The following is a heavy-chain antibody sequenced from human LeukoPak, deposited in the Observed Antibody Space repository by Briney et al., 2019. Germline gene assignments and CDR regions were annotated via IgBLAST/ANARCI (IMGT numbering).Heavy chain of an antibody. V-gene: IGHV4-39*07. Sequence: SETLSLTCTVSGGSISSTSNYWGWIRQPPGKGLEWIGSIYYSGSTYHNPSLKSRVTISVDTSKNQFSLKLTSVTAADTAVYYCAKSGDYCLDYWGPGTLVTVSS. CDR1: GGSISSTSNY. J-gene: IGHJ4*02. D-gene: IGHD3-3*01. CDR2: IYYSGST. CDR3: AKSGDYCLDY.